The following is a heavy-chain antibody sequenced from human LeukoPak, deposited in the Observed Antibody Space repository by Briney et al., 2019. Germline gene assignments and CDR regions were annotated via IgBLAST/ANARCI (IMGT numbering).Heavy chain of an antibody. D-gene: IGHD3-10*01. V-gene: IGHV3-23*01. Sequence: GGSLRLSCAASGFTFSSYAMSRVRQAPGKGLEWVSAISGSGGSTYYADSVKGRFTISRDNSKNTLYLQMNSLRAEDTAVYYCAKGTMVRGGILYYFDYWGQGTLVTVSS. CDR3: AKGTMVRGGILYYFDY. J-gene: IGHJ4*02. CDR2: ISGSGGST. CDR1: GFTFSSYA.